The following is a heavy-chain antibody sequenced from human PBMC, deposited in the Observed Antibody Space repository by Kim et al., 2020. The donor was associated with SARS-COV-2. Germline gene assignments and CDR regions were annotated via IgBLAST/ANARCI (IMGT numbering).Heavy chain of an antibody. D-gene: IGHD3-10*01. CDR3: AKDLVTMVQGWFDP. Sequence: GGSLRLSCAASGFTFSSYAMSWVRQAPGKGLEWVSAISGSGGSTYYADSVKGRFTISRDNSKNTLYLQMNSLSAEDTAVYYWAKDLVTMVQGWFDPWGQGTLVTVSS. V-gene: IGHV3-23*01. CDR1: GFTFSSYA. CDR2: ISGSGGST. J-gene: IGHJ5*02.